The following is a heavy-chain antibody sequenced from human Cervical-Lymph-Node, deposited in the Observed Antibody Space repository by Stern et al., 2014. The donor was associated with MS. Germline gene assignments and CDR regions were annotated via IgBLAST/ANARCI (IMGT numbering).Heavy chain of an antibody. Sequence: QVQLQESGPGLVKPSQTVSLTCTVSGGSITSGGYYWSCIRQHPGKGLEWIGYIYHSGSTFYNSSLKSRVTISVDTPKNQFSLKLNSVTAADTGVYYCARWIAATRYYGLDVWGQGTTVTVSS. J-gene: IGHJ6*02. D-gene: IGHD6-13*01. CDR3: ARWIAATRYYGLDV. CDR1: GGSITSGGYY. V-gene: IGHV4-31*03. CDR2: IYHSGST.